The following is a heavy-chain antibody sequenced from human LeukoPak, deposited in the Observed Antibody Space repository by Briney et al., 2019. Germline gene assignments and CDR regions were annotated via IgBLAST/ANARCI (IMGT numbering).Heavy chain of an antibody. CDR1: GGSISSGGYS. D-gene: IGHD3-10*01. CDR3: ARLFNWFDP. Sequence: SQTLSLTCAVSGGSISSGGYSWSWIRQPPGKGLEWIGYIYHSGSTYYNSSLKSRVTISVDRSKNQFSLKLSSVTAADTAVYYCARLFNWFDPWGQGTLVTVSS. J-gene: IGHJ5*02. V-gene: IGHV4-30-2*01. CDR2: IYHSGST.